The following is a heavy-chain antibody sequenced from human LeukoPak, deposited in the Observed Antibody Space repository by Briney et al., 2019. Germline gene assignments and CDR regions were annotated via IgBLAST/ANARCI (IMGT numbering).Heavy chain of an antibody. CDR2: IYHSGST. V-gene: IGHV4-4*02. D-gene: IGHD3-22*01. CDR1: GGSISSSNW. J-gene: IGHJ5*02. Sequence: PSGTLSLTCAVSGGSISSSNWWSWVRQPPGKGLEWIGEIYHSGSTNYNPSLKSRVTISVDKSKNQFSLKLSSVTAADTAVYYLGGGGRDYYDSSGYPPTWGQGTLVTVSS. CDR3: GGGGRDYYDSSGYPPT.